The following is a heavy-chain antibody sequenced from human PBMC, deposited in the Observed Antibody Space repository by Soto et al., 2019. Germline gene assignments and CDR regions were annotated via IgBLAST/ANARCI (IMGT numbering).Heavy chain of an antibody. Sequence: SQTLSLTCAISGDSVSSNSAAWNWIRQSPSRGLEWLGRTYYRSKWYNDYAVSVKSRITINPDTSKNQFSLQLNSVTPEDTAVYYCARSPKLYRRNSGWRYYYYYYVMDVWGQGTLVTVSS. CDR2: TYYRSKWYN. CDR3: ARSPKLYRRNSGWRYYYYYYVMDV. J-gene: IGHJ6*02. D-gene: IGHD6-19*01. CDR1: GDSVSSNSAA. V-gene: IGHV6-1*01.